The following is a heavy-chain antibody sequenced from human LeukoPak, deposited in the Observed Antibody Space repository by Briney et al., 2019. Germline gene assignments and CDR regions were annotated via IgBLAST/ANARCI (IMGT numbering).Heavy chain of an antibody. V-gene: IGHV3-21*01. CDR1: GFGFSSYS. J-gene: IGHJ4*02. D-gene: IGHD6-13*01. CDR3: ARDPLIAAAGRGFFAY. CDR2: ISSSSSYI. Sequence: GGSLRLSCAASGFGFSSYSMKWVSEAPGKGLEWVASISSSSSYIYYADSVKGRFTISRDNAKNSLYLQMNSLRAEDTAVYYCARDPLIAAAGRGFFAYWGQGTLVTVSS.